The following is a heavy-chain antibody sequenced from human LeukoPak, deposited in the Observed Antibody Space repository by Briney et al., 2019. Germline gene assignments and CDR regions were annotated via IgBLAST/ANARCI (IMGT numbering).Heavy chain of an antibody. V-gene: IGHV1-2*02. CDR2: INPNSGDT. J-gene: IGHJ3*02. D-gene: IGHD1-26*01. CDR1: GYTFTGYY. Sequence: ASVTVSCKSSGYTFTGYYIHWVRQAPGQGLEWMGWINPNSGDTNYAQKFQGRVSMTRDTSITTAYMELSRLRSDDTAVYYCARSEKLGGGQSFDIWGGGTMVTVSS. CDR3: ARSEKLGGGQSFDI.